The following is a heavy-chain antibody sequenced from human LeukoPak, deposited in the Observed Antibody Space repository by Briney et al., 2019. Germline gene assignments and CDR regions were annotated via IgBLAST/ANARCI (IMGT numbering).Heavy chain of an antibody. V-gene: IGHV1-2*02. D-gene: IGHD4-11*01. CDR3: ARGGPARTAVTSNWYFAL. CDR1: GYTFTDYY. Sequence: AAVKVSCKASGYTFTDYYMHWVRQAPGQGLEWMGWIDSNNGGSKHAQRLQGRVTMTRDTSITTAYMELSRLRSDDTGVYYCARGGPARTAVTSNWYFALWGRGTLVTVFS. J-gene: IGHJ2*01. CDR2: IDSNNGGS.